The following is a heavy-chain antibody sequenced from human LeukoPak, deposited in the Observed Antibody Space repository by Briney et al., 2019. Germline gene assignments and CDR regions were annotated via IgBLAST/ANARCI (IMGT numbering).Heavy chain of an antibody. CDR3: SRGLDSRKLDY. Sequence: TPSLTSCVSSASSYSDDPYWNCIRQTAGRRLGWIGIIDPGGMLYNNPSVKGRFTMSRDTSKNQLSLQLNSVTAADTAVYYCSRGLDSRKLDYWGQGILVTVSS. CDR2: IDPGGML. V-gene: IGHV4-31*03. D-gene: IGHD3-22*01. CDR1: SASSYSDDPY. J-gene: IGHJ4*02.